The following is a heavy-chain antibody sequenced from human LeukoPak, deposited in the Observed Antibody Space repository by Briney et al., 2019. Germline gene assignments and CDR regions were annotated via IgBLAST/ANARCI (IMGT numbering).Heavy chain of an antibody. CDR3: ARDRLSLFGELNIDY. CDR1: GYTFTSYN. J-gene: IGHJ4*02. CDR2: TNPNRDDS. Sequence: GASVKVSCKASGYTFTSYNMHWVRQAPGQGLEWVGWTNPNRDDSNYAQKFQGRVSMTRDTSINTVYMELTSLTSDDTAVYYCARDRLSLFGELNIDYWGQGTLVTVSS. V-gene: IGHV1-2*02. D-gene: IGHD3-10*02.